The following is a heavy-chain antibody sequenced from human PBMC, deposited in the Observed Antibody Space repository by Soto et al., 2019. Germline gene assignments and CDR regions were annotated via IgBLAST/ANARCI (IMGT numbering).Heavy chain of an antibody. D-gene: IGHD4-17*01. J-gene: IGHJ4*02. V-gene: IGHV3-23*01. CDR2: IGDSGGST. Sequence: GSLRLSCAASGSTFSIYAMSWVRQAPGKGLEWVSTIGDSGGSTYYADSVKGRFTISRDNSKHTLYLQMNSLRAEDTAAYYCAKGYGDFLDYWGQGTLVTVSS. CDR1: GSTFSIYA. CDR3: AKGYGDFLDY.